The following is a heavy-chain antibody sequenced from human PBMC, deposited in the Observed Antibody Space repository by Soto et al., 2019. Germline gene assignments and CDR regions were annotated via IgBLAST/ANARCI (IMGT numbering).Heavy chain of an antibody. CDR3: ARHGPIAAAGSVFDY. CDR2: IYYSGST. J-gene: IGHJ4*02. CDR1: GGSISSYY. Sequence: SETLSLTCTVSGGSISSYYWSWIRQPPGKGLEWIGYIYYSGSTNYNPSLKSRVTISVDTSKNQISLKLSSVTAADTAVYYCARHGPIAAAGSVFDYWGQGTLVTVSS. D-gene: IGHD6-13*01. V-gene: IGHV4-59*08.